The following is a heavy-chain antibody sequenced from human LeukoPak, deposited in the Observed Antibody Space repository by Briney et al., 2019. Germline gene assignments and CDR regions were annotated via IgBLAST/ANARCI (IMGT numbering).Heavy chain of an antibody. CDR1: GGSFSGYY. Sequence: SETLSLTCAVYGGSFSGYYWSWIRQPPGKGLEWIGEINHSGSTNYNPSLKSRVTISVDTPKNQFSLKLSSVTAADTAVYYCARGRKPIXDAFDXWGQGTMVTVSS. D-gene: IGHD2-2*02. CDR3: ARGRKPIXDAFDX. CDR2: INHSGST. V-gene: IGHV4-34*01. J-gene: IGHJ3*02.